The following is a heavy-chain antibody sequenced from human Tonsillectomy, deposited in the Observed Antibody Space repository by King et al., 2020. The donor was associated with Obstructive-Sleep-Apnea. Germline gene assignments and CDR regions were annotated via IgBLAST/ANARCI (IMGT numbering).Heavy chain of an antibody. CDR1: GGSISSYY. V-gene: IGHV4-59*08. Sequence: VQLQESGPGLVKPSETLSLTCTVSGGSISSYYWSWIRQPPGKGLEWIVYIYYSGSTNYNPSHKCRVTISVDTSKNQFSLNLRSVTAADTAVYYCASSRWDSSSWSWGQGTLVTVSS. CDR2: IYYSGST. J-gene: IGHJ4*02. CDR3: ASSRWDSSSWS. D-gene: IGHD6-13*01.